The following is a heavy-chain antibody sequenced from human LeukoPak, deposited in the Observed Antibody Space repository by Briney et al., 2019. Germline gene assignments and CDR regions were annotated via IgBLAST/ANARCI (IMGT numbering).Heavy chain of an antibody. CDR1: GFTFSSYW. V-gene: IGHV3-74*01. CDR2: INSDGSST. D-gene: IGHD6-13*01. J-gene: IGHJ6*02. CDR3: AKWLVSSSWYYYYGMDV. Sequence: PGGSLRLSCAASGFTFSSYWMHWVRQAPGKGLVWVSRINSDGSSTSYADSVKGRFTISRDNSKNTLYLQVNSLRAEDTAVYYCAKWLVSSSWYYYYGMDVWGQGTTVTVSS.